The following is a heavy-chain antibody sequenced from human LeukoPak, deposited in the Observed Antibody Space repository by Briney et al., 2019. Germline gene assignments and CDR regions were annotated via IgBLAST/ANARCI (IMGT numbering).Heavy chain of an antibody. CDR2: IHYSGST. D-gene: IGHD5-24*01. CDR3: ARDDGYGAFDY. CDR1: GGSISSGDYY. Sequence: PSQTLSLTCTVSGGSISSGDYYWSWIRQPPGKGLEWIGYIHYSGSTYYNPSLKSRVTISVDTSKNQFSLKLSSVTAADTAVYYCARDDGYGAFDYWGQGTLVTVSS. J-gene: IGHJ4*02. V-gene: IGHV4-30-4*01.